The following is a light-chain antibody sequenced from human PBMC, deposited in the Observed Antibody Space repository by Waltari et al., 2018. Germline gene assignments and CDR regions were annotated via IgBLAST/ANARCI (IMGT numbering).Light chain of an antibody. J-gene: IGKJ5*01. CDR2: DTS. Sequence: DIQMTQSPSSVSASLGDRVTITCRASQDISRYLAWYQQTPGRSPKLLIFDTSSLQSGVQSRFSGSGSGTDFTLTISSLQPEDFATYYCLQVSNFPITFGQGTRLEIK. CDR1: QDISRY. CDR3: LQVSNFPIT. V-gene: IGKV1D-12*01.